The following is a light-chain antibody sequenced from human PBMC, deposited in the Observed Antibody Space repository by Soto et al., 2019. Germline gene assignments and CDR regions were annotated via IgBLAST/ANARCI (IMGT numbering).Light chain of an antibody. J-gene: IGLJ1*01. V-gene: IGLV2-14*01. Sequence: QSALTQPASVSGSRGQSISISCPGTSSDVGGDNTVSWYQQYPGKAPKLMTHDVNNRPSGVSNRFSGSKSGNTASLTISGLQAEDEADYYCSSYTSSTSYVFGSGTKVT. CDR1: SSDVGGDNT. CDR3: SSYTSSTSYV. CDR2: DVN.